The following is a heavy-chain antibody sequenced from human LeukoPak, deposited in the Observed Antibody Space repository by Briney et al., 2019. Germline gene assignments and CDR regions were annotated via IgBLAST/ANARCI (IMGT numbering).Heavy chain of an antibody. Sequence: GASVKVSCKASGYTFISYGISWVRQAPGQGFEWMGWISTYNGNTNYAQKFEARITLTTDSSTNTANMELRSLRSDDTAMYYCARDPFGFGIDYWGQGTLVTVSS. J-gene: IGHJ4*02. CDR3: ARDPFGFGIDY. CDR1: GYTFISYG. CDR2: ISTYNGNT. V-gene: IGHV1-18*01. D-gene: IGHD3-10*01.